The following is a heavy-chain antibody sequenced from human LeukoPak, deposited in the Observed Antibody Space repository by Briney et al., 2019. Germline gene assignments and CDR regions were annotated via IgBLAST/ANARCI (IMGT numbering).Heavy chain of an antibody. D-gene: IGHD1-26*01. V-gene: IGHV3-23*01. CDR3: ARSFLWDPGYLD. J-gene: IGHJ4*02. CDR1: GFTFSSYA. Sequence: GGSLRLSCAASGFTFSSYAMSWLRQAPGKGLEWVSAISGSGGSTYYADSVKDRLTTSRDTSKNTLYMKMNSLRAEDTAVYYCARSFLWDPGYLDWGQGTLVTVSS. CDR2: ISGSGGST.